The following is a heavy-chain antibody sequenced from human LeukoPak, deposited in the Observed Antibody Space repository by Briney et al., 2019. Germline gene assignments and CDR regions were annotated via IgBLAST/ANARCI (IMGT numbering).Heavy chain of an antibody. V-gene: IGHV3-7*05. D-gene: IGHD3-22*01. CDR1: GFTFSNYW. Sequence: GGSLRLSCAASGFTFSNYWMTWVRQAPGKGLEWVANIHKDGGDKYYVDSVKGRFTISRDNAKNSLYLQMNSLRAEDTAVYYCARGGHYDSSGYYPKDHWGQGTMVTVSS. J-gene: IGHJ3*01. CDR2: IHKDGGDK. CDR3: ARGGHYDSSGYYPKDH.